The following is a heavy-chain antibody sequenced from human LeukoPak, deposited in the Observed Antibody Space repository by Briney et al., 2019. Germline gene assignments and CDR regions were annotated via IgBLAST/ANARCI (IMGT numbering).Heavy chain of an antibody. CDR3: ARARIFGVVTTDY. J-gene: IGHJ4*02. V-gene: IGHV1-2*02. CDR2: INPNSGGT. Sequence: ASVKVSCKASGYTFTGYYMHWVRQAPGQGLEWMGWINPNSGGTNYAQKFQGRVTMTRGTSISTAYMELSRLRSDDTAVYYCARARIFGVVTTDYWGQGTLVTVSS. D-gene: IGHD3-3*01. CDR1: GYTFTGYY.